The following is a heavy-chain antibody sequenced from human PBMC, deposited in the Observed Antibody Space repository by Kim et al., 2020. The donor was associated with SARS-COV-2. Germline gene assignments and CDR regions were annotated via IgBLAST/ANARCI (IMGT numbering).Heavy chain of an antibody. CDR3: AHLARRDGYVVTVDY. CDR1: GFSLSTSGVG. J-gene: IGHJ4*02. CDR2: IYWDDDK. V-gene: IGHV2-5*02. D-gene: IGHD5-12*01. Sequence: SCPTLVNTTQTLTLTCTFSGFSLSTSGVGVGWIRQAPGKALDWIALIYWDDDKRYSPSLRSRLTINKDTSKNQVVLTMTNMDPVDTATYYCAHLARRDGYVVTVDYWGQGTLVTVSS.